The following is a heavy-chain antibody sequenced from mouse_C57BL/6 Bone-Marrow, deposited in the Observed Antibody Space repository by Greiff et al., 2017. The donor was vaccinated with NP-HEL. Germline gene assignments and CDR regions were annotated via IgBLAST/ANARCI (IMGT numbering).Heavy chain of an antibody. Sequence: EVKVVESGGGLVKPGGSLKLSCAASGFTFSSYAMSWVRQTPEKRLEWVATISAGGSYTYYPDNVKGRFTISRDNAKNTLYLQMSHLKSEDTAMYYCERDEDYSRWYFAVWGTGTTVTVSA. CDR1: GFTFSSYA. CDR2: ISAGGSYT. CDR3: ERDEDYSRWYFAV. J-gene: IGHJ1*03. D-gene: IGHD2-12*01. V-gene: IGHV5-4*01.